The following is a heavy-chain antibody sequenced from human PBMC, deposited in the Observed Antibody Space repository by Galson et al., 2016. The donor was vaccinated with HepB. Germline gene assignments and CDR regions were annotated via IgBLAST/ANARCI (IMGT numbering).Heavy chain of an antibody. Sequence: SLRLSCAASGYPFEKCWLSWVRQAPGKGLEWVANIKQDGSEKYYGDSVKGRFTISRDNARNSVYLQMNDLRVDDTAIYYCAREGPRRISLAKMGFFDYWGRGSLATVSS. CDR3: AREGPRRISLAKMGFFDY. J-gene: IGHJ4*02. CDR2: IKQDGSEK. CDR1: GYPFEKCW. D-gene: IGHD3-16*02. V-gene: IGHV3-7*01.